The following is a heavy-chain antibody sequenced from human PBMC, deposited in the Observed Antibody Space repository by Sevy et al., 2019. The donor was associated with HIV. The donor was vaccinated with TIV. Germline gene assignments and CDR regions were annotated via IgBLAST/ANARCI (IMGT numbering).Heavy chain of an antibody. CDR3: TGVDYYDTSGSHY. J-gene: IGHJ4*02. CDR2: ISSGSSYK. V-gene: IGHV3-21*01. D-gene: IGHD3-22*01. CDR1: GFTFRDYS. Sequence: GGSLRLSCEASGFTFRDYSMNWVRQAPGTGLEWVSSISSGSSYKKYGDSVKDGFTISRYNAKNSLYLRLNSLRAEDTGVYYCTGVDYYDTSGSHYWGQGTLVTVSS.